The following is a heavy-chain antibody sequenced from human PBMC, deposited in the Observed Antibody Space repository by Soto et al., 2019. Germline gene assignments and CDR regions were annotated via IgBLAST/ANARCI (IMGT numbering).Heavy chain of an antibody. CDR2: HYYSGST. Sequence: QLQLQESGPGLVKPSETLSLTCTVSGGSISSSSYYWGCIRQPPGKGLEWIGSHYYSGSTYYNPSLKSRVSISVDTSTNQFSVRLSSVTAADTAVDYCAASGDYFDYWGQGTLVTVSS. CDR1: GGSISSSSYY. CDR3: AASGDYFDY. J-gene: IGHJ4*02. V-gene: IGHV4-39*01.